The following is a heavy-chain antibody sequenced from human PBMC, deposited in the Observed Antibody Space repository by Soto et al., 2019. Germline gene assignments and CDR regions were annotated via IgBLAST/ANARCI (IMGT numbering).Heavy chain of an antibody. CDR1: GFTFSSYS. CDR3: ARAGCSSTSCYTYYYYGMDV. D-gene: IGHD2-2*02. J-gene: IGHJ6*02. Sequence: GGSLRLSCAASGFTFSSYSMNWVRQAPGKGLEWVSSISSSSSYIYYADSVKGRFTISRDNAKNSLYLQMNSLRAEDTAVYYCARAGCSSTSCYTYYYYGMDVWGQGTTVTVSS. V-gene: IGHV3-21*01. CDR2: ISSSSSYI.